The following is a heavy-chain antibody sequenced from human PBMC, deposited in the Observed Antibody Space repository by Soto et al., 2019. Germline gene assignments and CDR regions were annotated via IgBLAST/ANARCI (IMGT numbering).Heavy chain of an antibody. D-gene: IGHD3-3*01. J-gene: IGHJ1*01. CDR2: IYHSGST. V-gene: IGHV4-38-2*01. CDR1: VYSISSGYY. Sequence: SETLSLTCAVSVYSISSGYYLGWIRQPPGKGLEWIGSIYHSGSTNYNPSLKSRVTISVDTSKNQFSLKLSSVTAADTAVYYCARSFWYYDFWSGYVGAEYFQHWGQGTLVTVSS. CDR3: ARSFWYYDFWSGYVGAEYFQH.